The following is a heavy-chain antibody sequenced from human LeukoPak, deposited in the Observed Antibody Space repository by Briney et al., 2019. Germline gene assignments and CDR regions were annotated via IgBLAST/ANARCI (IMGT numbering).Heavy chain of an antibody. V-gene: IGHV3-7*01. CDR3: ARVSGYNWKEGYFDY. D-gene: IGHD1-20*01. CDR1: GFTFSSYW. Sequence: GGSLRLSCAASGFTFSSYWVSWVRQAPGKGLEWVANIKQDGSEKYYVDSVKGRFTISRDNAKNPLYLQMNSLRAEDTAVYYCARVSGYNWKEGYFDYWGQGTLVTVSS. CDR2: IKQDGSEK. J-gene: IGHJ4*02.